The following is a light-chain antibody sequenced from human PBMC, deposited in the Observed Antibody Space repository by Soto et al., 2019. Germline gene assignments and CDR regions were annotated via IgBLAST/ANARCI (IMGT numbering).Light chain of an antibody. CDR1: QSISNW. Sequence: DIHMTQSPSTLPASVGDRVTITCRASQSISNWLAWYQQKPGKAPKLLIYDASSLESGVPSRFSGSGSGTDFTLTISSLQPEDLATYYCLESSSALTFGQGTRLEIK. J-gene: IGKJ5*01. CDR2: DAS. CDR3: LESSSALT. V-gene: IGKV1-5*01.